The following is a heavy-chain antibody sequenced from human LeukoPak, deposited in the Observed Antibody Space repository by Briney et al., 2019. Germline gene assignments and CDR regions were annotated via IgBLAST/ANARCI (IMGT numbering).Heavy chain of an antibody. D-gene: IGHD1-14*01. CDR2: IKEDGREK. CDR3: ATQQGGNPAY. Sequence: GGSLRLSCAASGFGFSVYSMTWVRQVPGKGLEWVATIKEDGREKYYVDSVRGRFTISRDNAENSLYLQMNSLRAEDTAVYYCATQQGGNPAYWGQGTLVTVSS. CDR1: GFGFSVYS. J-gene: IGHJ4*02. V-gene: IGHV3-7*02.